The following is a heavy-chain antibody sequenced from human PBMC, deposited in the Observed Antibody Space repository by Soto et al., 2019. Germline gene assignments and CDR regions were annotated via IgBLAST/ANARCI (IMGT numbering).Heavy chain of an antibody. J-gene: IGHJ5*02. CDR3: AGGVGSGHLTSDL. D-gene: IGHD3-3*01. CDR2: ISSSSSTI. CDR1: GFTFSSNS. Sequence: EVQVVESGGGLVQPGGSLRLSCAASGFTFSSNSMNWVRQAPGKGLEWISYISSSSSTIYADSVKGRFTISSDNPKNSPYLQMNSRREEEKDVYYYAGGVGSGHLTSDLWGQGTLVTVS. V-gene: IGHV3-48*02.